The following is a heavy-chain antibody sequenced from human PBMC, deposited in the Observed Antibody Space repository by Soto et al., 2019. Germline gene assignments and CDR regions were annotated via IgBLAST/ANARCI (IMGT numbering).Heavy chain of an antibody. V-gene: IGHV1-18*01. D-gene: IGHD3-3*01. Sequence: QVQVVQSGDEVKETGASVRVSCKTSGYSFTAYGISWVRQAPGQGLEWMGWISCYNGKTKYAQKVQGRVTMTTDTSTSTAYMEVSSLRSDDTAIYYCARDAPPPELRFLEWHNYDYNGMDVVGQGTTVTVSS. CDR1: GYSFTAYG. CDR3: ARDAPPPELRFLEWHNYDYNGMDV. J-gene: IGHJ6*02. CDR2: ISCYNGKT.